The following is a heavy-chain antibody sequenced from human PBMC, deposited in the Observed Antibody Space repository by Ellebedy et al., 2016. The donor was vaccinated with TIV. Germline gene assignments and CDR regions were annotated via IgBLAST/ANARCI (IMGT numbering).Heavy chain of an antibody. CDR2: ISSNSTYL. CDR3: ARDRGANLWELLFYYYGMDV. CDR1: GFPFSNYS. D-gene: IGHD1-26*01. Sequence: GESLKISCAASGFPFSNYSMNWVRQAPGKGLEWVSSISSNSTYLYYADSVKGRFTISRDNAKNALYLQMNSLRAEDTDVYYCARDRGANLWELLFYYYGMDVWGQGTTVTVSS. V-gene: IGHV3-21*01. J-gene: IGHJ6*02.